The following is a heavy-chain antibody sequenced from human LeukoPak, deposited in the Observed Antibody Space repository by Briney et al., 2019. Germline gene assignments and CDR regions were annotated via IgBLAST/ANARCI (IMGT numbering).Heavy chain of an antibody. CDR3: ARGSGYSYAFTGRERTKSRLDY. CDR2: ISYDGGNK. Sequence: GRSLRLSCAASGFTFSTYGMHWVRQAPGKGLEWVAVISYDGGNKYYADSVKGRFTISRDNSKNMLFLQMDSLKPEDTAVYYCARGSGYSYAFTGRERTKSRLDYWGQGTLVTVSS. CDR1: GFTFSTYG. V-gene: IGHV3-30*03. D-gene: IGHD5-18*01. J-gene: IGHJ4*02.